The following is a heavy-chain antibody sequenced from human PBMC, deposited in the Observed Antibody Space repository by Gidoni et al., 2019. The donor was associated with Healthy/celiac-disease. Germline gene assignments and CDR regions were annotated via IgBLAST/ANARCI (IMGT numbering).Heavy chain of an antibody. J-gene: IGHJ4*02. CDR3: AKTGGAVILYYFDY. D-gene: IGHD2-21*01. CDR2: ISGSGGST. CDR1: GFTFCSYA. V-gene: IGHV3-23*01. Sequence: EVQLLESGGGLVQPGGSLRLSCAASGFTFCSYAMSWVRQAPGKGLEGVSAISGSGGSTYYADSVKGRFTISRDNSKNTLYLQMNSLRAEDTAVYYCAKTGGAVILYYFDYWGQGTLVTVSS.